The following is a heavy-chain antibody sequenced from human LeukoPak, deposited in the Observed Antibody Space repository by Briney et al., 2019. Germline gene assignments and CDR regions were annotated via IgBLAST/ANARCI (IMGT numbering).Heavy chain of an antibody. Sequence: GESLKISCQASGYSFTSSWIGWARQMPGKGLEWMAIINPGDSATRYSPSFQGQVTISADKSISTVYLQWGSLKASDTAMYYCARQPGAGWFDPWGQGTLVTVSS. CDR3: ARQPGAGWFDP. V-gene: IGHV5-51*01. CDR1: GYSFTSSW. CDR2: INPGDSAT. J-gene: IGHJ5*02. D-gene: IGHD3-10*01.